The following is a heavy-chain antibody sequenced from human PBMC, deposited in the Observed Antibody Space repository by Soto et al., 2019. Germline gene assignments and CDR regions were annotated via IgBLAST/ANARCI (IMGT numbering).Heavy chain of an antibody. Sequence: EVQLLVSGGGLVQPGGSLRLSCAASGFTFSSYAMSWVRQAPGKGLEWVSAISGSGGSTYYADSVKCRFTISRDNSKNTLNLQINILIAVDTAVYYCAKVLYCYGSGSYRDAFDIWGQGTMATVSS. J-gene: IGHJ3*02. CDR2: ISGSGGST. D-gene: IGHD3-10*01. CDR1: GFTFSSYA. V-gene: IGHV3-23*01. CDR3: AKVLYCYGSGSYRDAFDI.